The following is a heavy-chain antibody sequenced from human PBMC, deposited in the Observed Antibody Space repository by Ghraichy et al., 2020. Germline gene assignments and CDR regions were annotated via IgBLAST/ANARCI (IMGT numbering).Heavy chain of an antibody. D-gene: IGHD3-3*01. V-gene: IGHV4-61*01. CDR1: GGSVSSGSYY. J-gene: IGHJ5*02. CDR3: ARVLASVVSIFGNWFDP. Sequence: SQTLSLTCTVSGGSVSSGSYYWSWIRQPPGKGLEWIGYIYYSGSTNYNPSLKSRVTISVDTSKNQFSLKLSSVTAADTAVYYCARVLASVVSIFGNWFDPWGQGTLVTVSS. CDR2: IYYSGST.